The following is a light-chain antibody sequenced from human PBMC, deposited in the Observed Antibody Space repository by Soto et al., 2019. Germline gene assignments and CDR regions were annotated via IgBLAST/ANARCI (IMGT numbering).Light chain of an antibody. CDR2: GAS. J-gene: IGKJ5*01. CDR1: QSVSSSY. V-gene: IGKV3-20*01. Sequence: EIVLTQSPGTLSLSPGERATLSFRASQSVSSSYLAWYQQKPGQAPRLLIYGASNRATGIPDRFSGSGSGTDFTLIINRLEPEDVAIYYCQQYGGSPRITFGQGTRLEIK. CDR3: QQYGGSPRIT.